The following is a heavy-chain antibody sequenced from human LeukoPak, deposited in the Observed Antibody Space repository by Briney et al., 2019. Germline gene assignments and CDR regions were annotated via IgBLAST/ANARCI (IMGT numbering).Heavy chain of an antibody. Sequence: GASVKVSCKASGYTFTGYYMHWVRQAPGQGLEWMGWINPNSGGTNYAQKFQGRVTMTRDTSISTAYMELSRLRSDDTAVYYCAREGLTGTTGFFDYWGQGTLVTVSS. CDR2: INPNSGGT. D-gene: IGHD1-7*01. J-gene: IGHJ4*02. CDR3: AREGLTGTTGFFDY. CDR1: GYTFTGYY. V-gene: IGHV1-2*02.